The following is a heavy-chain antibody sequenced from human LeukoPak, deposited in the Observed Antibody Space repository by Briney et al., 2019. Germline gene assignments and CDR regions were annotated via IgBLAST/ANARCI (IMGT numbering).Heavy chain of an antibody. CDR2: IATNGGSI. V-gene: IGHV3-64D*06. D-gene: IGHD3-10*01. Sequence: GGSLRLSCSASGFTFSSFSMHWVRQAPGKGLEYVSSIATNGGSIVYADSVRGRFTISRDNSKNALYLQMSSLRPEDTAVYFCVKASEYYDYWGQGTLVTVSS. CDR3: VKASEYYDY. J-gene: IGHJ4*02. CDR1: GFTFSSFS.